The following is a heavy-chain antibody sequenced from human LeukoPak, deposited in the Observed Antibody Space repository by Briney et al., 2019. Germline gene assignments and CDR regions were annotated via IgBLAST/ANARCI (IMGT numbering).Heavy chain of an antibody. CDR3: ARFSAYCGGDCFLDV. V-gene: IGHV1-2*02. D-gene: IGHD2-21*02. CDR2: INPNSGGT. CDR1: GYTFTGYY. Sequence: ASVKVSCKASGYTFTGYYMHWVRQAPGQGLEWMGWINPNSGGTNYAQKFQGRVTMTRDTSISTAYMELSRLRSDDTAVYYCARFSAYCGGDCFLDVWGQGTTVTVSS. J-gene: IGHJ6*02.